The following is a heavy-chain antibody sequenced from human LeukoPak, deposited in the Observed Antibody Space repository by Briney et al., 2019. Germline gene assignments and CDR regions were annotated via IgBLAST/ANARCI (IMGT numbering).Heavy chain of an antibody. V-gene: IGHV3-30*02. CDR2: IRYDGSNN. Sequence: PGGSLRLSCAASGFTFSSYGMYWVRQAPGKGLEWVAFIRYDGSNNYYGDSVKGRFTISRDNSKNTLYLQMNSLRAEDTAVYYCAKDLVILMVYAKNWFDPWGQGTLVTVSS. J-gene: IGHJ5*02. D-gene: IGHD2-8*01. CDR1: GFTFSSYG. CDR3: AKDLVILMVYAKNWFDP.